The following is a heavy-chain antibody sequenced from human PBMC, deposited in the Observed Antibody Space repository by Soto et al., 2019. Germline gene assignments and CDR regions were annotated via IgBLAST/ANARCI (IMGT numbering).Heavy chain of an antibody. CDR1: GDTFNNRT. D-gene: IGHD2-15*01. V-gene: IGHV1-69*08. Sequence: QVQLVQSGAEVKKPGSSVKISCTASGDTFNNRTFTWVLRAPGQGLEWMGRVIPLLDASNYAEKFQDRATITADKSTNTSYLELSGLKSEASAIYYCASGKNQMTQDRMGFYYYMDVWGKGTTVTVSS. CDR2: VIPLLDAS. J-gene: IGHJ6*03. CDR3: ASGKNQMTQDRMGFYYYMDV.